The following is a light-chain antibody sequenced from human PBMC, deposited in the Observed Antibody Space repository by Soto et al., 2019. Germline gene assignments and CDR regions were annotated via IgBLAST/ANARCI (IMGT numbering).Light chain of an antibody. CDR3: HQCGSSPQT. Sequence: EIVLTQSPGTLSLSPGERATLSCRASQNVNSNHIAWYQQKPGQAPRLLIYGPSSRATGIPERFSGSGSGTDFSLTISRLEPEDFAVYFCHQCGSSPQTFGHGTKVEIK. CDR2: GPS. V-gene: IGKV3-20*01. J-gene: IGKJ1*01. CDR1: QNVNSNH.